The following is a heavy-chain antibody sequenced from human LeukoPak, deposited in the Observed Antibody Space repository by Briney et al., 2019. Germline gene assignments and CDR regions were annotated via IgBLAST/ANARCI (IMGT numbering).Heavy chain of an antibody. J-gene: IGHJ4*02. CDR2: VSGYNHNT. D-gene: IGHD1-26*01. V-gene: IGHV1-18*01. CDR1: GYTFTRYG. Sequence: ASVKVSCKASGYTFTRYGVSWVRQAPGQGLEWVGWVSGYNHNTNYAHKLRGRVTMTTDTSTSTAYMELRSLTSDDTAMYYCARGGGRDSGRENDYWGQGTLVTVSS. CDR3: ARGGGRDSGRENDY.